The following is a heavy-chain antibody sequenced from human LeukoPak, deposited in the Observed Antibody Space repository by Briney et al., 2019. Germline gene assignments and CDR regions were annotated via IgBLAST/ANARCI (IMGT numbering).Heavy chain of an antibody. D-gene: IGHD3-10*01. CDR3: ARSKIREGLWFGELLVSYYYYYMDV. J-gene: IGHJ6*03. CDR1: GYTFTSYG. V-gene: IGHV1-69*06. Sequence: GASVKVSCKASGYTFTSYGISWVRQAPGQGLEWMGGIIPIFGTANYAQKFQGRVTITADKSTSTAYMELSSLRSEDTAVYYCARSKIREGLWFGELLVSYYYYYMDVWGKGTTVTVSS. CDR2: IIPIFGTA.